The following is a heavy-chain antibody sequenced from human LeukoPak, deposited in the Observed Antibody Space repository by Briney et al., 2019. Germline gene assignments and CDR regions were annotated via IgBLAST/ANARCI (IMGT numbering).Heavy chain of an antibody. CDR3: AKALYQYSYYAMDV. V-gene: IGHV3-23*01. Sequence: GGSLRLSCAASGFTFSSYAMSWVRQAPRKGLEWVSSISGSGGSTYYADSVKGRFTISRDNSKNTLYLQMNSLRAEDTAVYYCAKALYQYSYYAMDVWGQGTTVTVSS. CDR1: GFTFSSYA. D-gene: IGHD2-2*01. CDR2: ISGSGGST. J-gene: IGHJ6*02.